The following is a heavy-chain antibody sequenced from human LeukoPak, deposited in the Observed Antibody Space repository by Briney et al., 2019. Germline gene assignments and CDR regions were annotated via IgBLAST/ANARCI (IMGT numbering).Heavy chain of an antibody. CDR3: ARRDEISGRWDFYY. CDR2: ISRSSSFI. V-gene: IGHV3-21*01. D-gene: IGHD4-23*01. CDR1: GFTFSSYS. Sequence: GGSLRLSCAASGFTFSSYSMNSVRQAPGKGLEWVSSISRSSSFIYYADSVKGRFTISRDKAKNSLYLQMNSLRAEDTAVYYWARRDEISGRWDFYYWGQGTLVTVSS. J-gene: IGHJ4*02.